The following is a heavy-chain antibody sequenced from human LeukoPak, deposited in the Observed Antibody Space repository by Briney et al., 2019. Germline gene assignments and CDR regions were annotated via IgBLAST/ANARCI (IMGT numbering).Heavy chain of an antibody. D-gene: IGHD3-22*01. CDR3: AREGAYYGRNFDY. CDR1: GFSFSNYS. J-gene: IGHJ4*02. CDR2: ISSSSSTI. Sequence: QPGGSLRLSCAASGFSFSNYSMNWVRQAPGKGLEWVSYISSSSSTIYYADSVKGRFTISRDNAKNSLYLQMNSLRDEDTAVFYCAREGAYYGRNFDYWGQGTLVTVSS. V-gene: IGHV3-48*02.